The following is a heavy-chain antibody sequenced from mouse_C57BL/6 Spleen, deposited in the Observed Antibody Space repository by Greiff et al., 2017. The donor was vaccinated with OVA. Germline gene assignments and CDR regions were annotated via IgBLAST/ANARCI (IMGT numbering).Heavy chain of an antibody. D-gene: IGHD3-2*02. J-gene: IGHJ4*01. CDR3: ERGGSSGGGYYYAMDY. V-gene: IGHV1-18*01. CDR1: GYTFTDYT. CDR2: IHPNHCRT. Sequence: EFQLQQSGPELVQPGASVKIPCQASGYTFTDYTMAWVKQRHGKSLEWLGDIHPNHCRTIYNQKFKGKATLTVDTSSSTAYMELRSLTSEDTAVYYGERGGSSGGGYYYAMDYWGQGTSVTVSS.